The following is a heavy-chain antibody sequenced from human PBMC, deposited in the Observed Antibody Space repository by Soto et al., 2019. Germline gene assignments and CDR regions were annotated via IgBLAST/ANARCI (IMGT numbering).Heavy chain of an antibody. CDR2: ISISGGVT. Sequence: GGSLRLSCAASGFTFSSYDMTWVRQAPGKGLEWVSGISISGGVTYYADSVKGRFTISRDNSKNTLYLQMNNLRAEDTAIYYCAKSYLRGDYFDYWGPGTLVTVSS. CDR1: GFTFSSYD. J-gene: IGHJ4*02. D-gene: IGHD3-10*01. V-gene: IGHV3-23*01. CDR3: AKSYLRGDYFDY.